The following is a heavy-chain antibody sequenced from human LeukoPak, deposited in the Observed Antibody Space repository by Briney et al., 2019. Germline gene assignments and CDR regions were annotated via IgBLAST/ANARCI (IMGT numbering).Heavy chain of an antibody. CDR2: IYYSGST. CDR1: GGSISSGDYY. V-gene: IGHV4-30-4*01. Sequence: SETLSLTCTVSGGSISSGDYYWSWTRQPPGKGLEWIGYIYYSGSTYYNPSLKSRVTISVDTSKNQFSLKLSSVTAADTAVYYCASSSSSSWYFDYWGQGTVVTVSS. CDR3: ASSSSSSWYFDY. D-gene: IGHD6-13*01. J-gene: IGHJ4*02.